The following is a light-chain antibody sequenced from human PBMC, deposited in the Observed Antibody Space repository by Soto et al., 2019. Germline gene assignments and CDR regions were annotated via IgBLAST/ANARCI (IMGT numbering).Light chain of an antibody. CDR2: GAS. CDR3: QQYGRGVFT. V-gene: IGKV3-20*01. CDR1: QSVSSSY. J-gene: IGKJ3*01. Sequence: EIVLTQSPVTLSLSPGERATLSCRASQSVSSSYLAWYQQKPDQAPRLLIYGASSRATGIPDRFSGSGSGTDFTLTISRLEPEDFAVYYCQQYGRGVFTFGPGTKVDIK.